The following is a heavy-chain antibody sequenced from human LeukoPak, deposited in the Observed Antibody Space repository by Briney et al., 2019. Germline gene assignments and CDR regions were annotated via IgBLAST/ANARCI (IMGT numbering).Heavy chain of an antibody. J-gene: IGHJ4*02. CDR1: GFTLGDYS. CDR3: TREIRYFDWFQADY. CDR2: IRSKGYGGTA. Sequence: GGSLRLSCTTSGFTLGDYSMSWFRQAPGEGLEGVGFIRSKGYGGTAEYAASVKGRFTISRDDSNSIAYLQMNSLKTEDTAVYYCTREIRYFDWFQADYWGQGTLVTVSS. V-gene: IGHV3-49*03. D-gene: IGHD3-9*01.